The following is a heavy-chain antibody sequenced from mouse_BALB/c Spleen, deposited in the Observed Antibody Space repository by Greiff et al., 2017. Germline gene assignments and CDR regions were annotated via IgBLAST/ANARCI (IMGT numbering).Heavy chain of an antibody. J-gene: IGHJ1*01. CDR1: GFTFSSYT. V-gene: IGHV5-6-4*01. D-gene: IGHD1-1*01. Sequence: EVKVVESGGGLVKPGGSLKLSCAASGFTFSSYTMSWVRQTPEKRLEWVATISSGGSYTYYPDSVKGRFTISRDNAKNTLYLQMSSLKSEDTAMYYCTRADYYGSSYWYFDVWGAGTTVTVSS. CDR2: ISSGGSYT. CDR3: TRADYYGSSYWYFDV.